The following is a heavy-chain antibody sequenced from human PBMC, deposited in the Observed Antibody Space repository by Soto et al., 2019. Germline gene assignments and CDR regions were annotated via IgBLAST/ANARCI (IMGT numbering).Heavy chain of an antibody. CDR1: GYTFTDYY. J-gene: IGHJ4*02. V-gene: IGHV1-2*04. Sequence: ASVKVSCKSSGYTFTDYYMHWVRQAPGQGLEWMGWINPNSGDTNYAQKFQGWVTMTRGTSINTAYMEPSRLRSDDTAVYYCATGARSGYYTDYFDYWGQGTLVTVSS. CDR2: INPNSGDT. D-gene: IGHD3-3*01. CDR3: ATGARSGYYTDYFDY.